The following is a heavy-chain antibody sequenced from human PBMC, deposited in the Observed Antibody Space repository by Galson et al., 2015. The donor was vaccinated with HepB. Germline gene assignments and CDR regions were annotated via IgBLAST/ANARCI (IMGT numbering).Heavy chain of an antibody. CDR3: ARDGLVAATEYYNYGMDV. Sequence: SLRLSCAASGFTFSSNYMSWVRQAPGKGLEWVSVIYSGGSTYYADSVKGRFTISRDNSKNTLYLQMNSLRAEDTAVYYCARDGLVAATEYYNYGMDVWGHGTTVTVSS. V-gene: IGHV3-53*01. D-gene: IGHD2-15*01. CDR1: GFTFSSNY. J-gene: IGHJ6*02. CDR2: IYSGGST.